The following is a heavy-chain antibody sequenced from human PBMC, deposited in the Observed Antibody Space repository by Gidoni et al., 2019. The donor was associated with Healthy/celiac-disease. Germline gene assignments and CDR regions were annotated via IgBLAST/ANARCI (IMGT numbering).Heavy chain of an antibody. D-gene: IGHD2-15*01. CDR3: AGLVVVAATPPNY. J-gene: IGHJ4*02. V-gene: IGHV4-39*01. Sequence: QLQLQESGPGLVKPSETLSLTCTVSGGSISSSSYYWGWIRQPPGKGLEWIGSIYYSGSTYYNPSLKSRVTISVDTSKNQFSLKLSSVTAADTAVYYCAGLVVVAATPPNYWGQGTLVTVSS. CDR2: IYYSGST. CDR1: GGSISSSSYY.